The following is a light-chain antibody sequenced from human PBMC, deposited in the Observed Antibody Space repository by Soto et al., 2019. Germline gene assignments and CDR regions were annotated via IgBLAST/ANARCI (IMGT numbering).Light chain of an antibody. V-gene: IGKV3-20*01. J-gene: IGKJ3*01. CDR2: GAS. Sequence: EIVLTQSPGPLSLSPGERATLSCRASQSVSSSYLAWYQQKPGQAPRLLIYGASSRATGIPDRFSGSGSGTDFTLTISRLEPEDFAVYYCQQYGSPRTFGPGTKVDIK. CDR1: QSVSSSY. CDR3: QQYGSPRT.